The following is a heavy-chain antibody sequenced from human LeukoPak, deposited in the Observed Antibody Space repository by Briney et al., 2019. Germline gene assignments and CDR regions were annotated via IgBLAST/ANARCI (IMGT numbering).Heavy chain of an antibody. CDR1: RFTLTTYW. V-gene: IGHV3-7*01. Sequence: GGSLRLSCTASRFTLTTYWMSWVRQAPGKGLEWVANIKQDGGQKYYVDSVKGRFTISRDNAKNSLYLQMNSLRAEDTAVYYCTRNRYFDLWGRGTLVTVSS. D-gene: IGHD1-14*01. J-gene: IGHJ2*01. CDR3: TRNRYFDL. CDR2: IKQDGGQK.